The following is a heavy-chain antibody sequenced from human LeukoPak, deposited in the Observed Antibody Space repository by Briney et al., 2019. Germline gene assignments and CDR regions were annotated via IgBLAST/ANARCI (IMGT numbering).Heavy chain of an antibody. CDR3: ATRGVVVDY. D-gene: IGHD2-2*01. CDR1: GGSFSGYY. J-gene: IGHJ4*02. CDR2: INHSGST. Sequence: SETLSLTCAVYGGSFSGYYWGWIRQPPGKGLEWIGEINHSGSTNYNPSLKSRVTISVDTSKNQFSLKLSSVTAADTAVYYCATRGVVVDYWGQGTLVTVSS. V-gene: IGHV4-34*01.